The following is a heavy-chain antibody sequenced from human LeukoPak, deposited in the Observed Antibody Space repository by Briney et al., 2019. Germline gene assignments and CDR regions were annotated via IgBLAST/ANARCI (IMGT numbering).Heavy chain of an antibody. CDR2: ISGSGVST. D-gene: IGHD4-17*01. J-gene: IGHJ5*02. CDR1: GFTFSSYA. V-gene: IGHV3-23*01. Sequence: GGSLRLSCAASGFTFSSYAMNWVRQAPGKGLEWVSGISGSGVSTYYADSVKGRFTISRDKSKNTLYLQMNSLRAEDTAVYYCAEGISGDYGDFNWFDPWGQGTLVTVSS. CDR3: AEGISGDYGDFNWFDP.